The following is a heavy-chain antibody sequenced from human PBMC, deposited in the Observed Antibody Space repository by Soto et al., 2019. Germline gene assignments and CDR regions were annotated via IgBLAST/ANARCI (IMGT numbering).Heavy chain of an antibody. V-gene: IGHV3-48*01. J-gene: IGHJ6*03. Sequence: GGSLRLSCAASGFTFSSYSMNWVRQAPGQGLEGVSYISSSSSSIYYADSVKGRFTISRDNAKNSLYLQMNSLRAEDTAVYYCASVSAARLVGYYYYYMDVWGKGTTVTVSS. CDR3: ASVSAARLVGYYYYYMDV. D-gene: IGHD6-6*01. CDR2: ISSSSSSI. CDR1: GFTFSSYS.